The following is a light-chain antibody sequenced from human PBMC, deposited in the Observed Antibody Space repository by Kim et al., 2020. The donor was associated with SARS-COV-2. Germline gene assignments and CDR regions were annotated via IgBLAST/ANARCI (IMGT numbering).Light chain of an antibody. Sequence: PGQTARITGSGDALPKQYAYWYQQKPGQAPVLVIYKDSERPSGIPERFSGSSSGTTVTLTISGVQAEDEADYYCQSADSSGTSWVFGGGTQLTVL. CDR2: KDS. CDR1: ALPKQY. V-gene: IGLV3-25*03. J-gene: IGLJ3*02. CDR3: QSADSSGTSWV.